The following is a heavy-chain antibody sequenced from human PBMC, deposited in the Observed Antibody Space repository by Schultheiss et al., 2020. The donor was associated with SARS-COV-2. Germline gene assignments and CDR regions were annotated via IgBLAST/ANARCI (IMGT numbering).Heavy chain of an antibody. CDR2: IKQDGSEK. D-gene: IGHD3-22*01. V-gene: IGHV3-7*03. CDR3: AKDSYYYDSSGYYPMAIDY. CDR1: GFTFSSYW. Sequence: GGSLRLSCAASGFTFSSYWMSWVRQAPGKGLEWVANIKQDGSEKYYVDSVKGRFTISRDNAKNSLYLQMNSLRAEDTAVYYCAKDSYYYDSSGYYPMAIDYWGQGTLVTVSS. J-gene: IGHJ4*02.